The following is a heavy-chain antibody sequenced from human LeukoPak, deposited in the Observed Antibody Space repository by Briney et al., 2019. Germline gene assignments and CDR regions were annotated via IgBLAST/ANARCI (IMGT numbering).Heavy chain of an antibody. V-gene: IGHV3-11*01. D-gene: IGHD5-12*01. CDR2: ISSSGSTI. CDR1: GFTFSDYY. J-gene: IGHJ6*02. Sequence: GGSLRLSCAASGFTFSDYYMSWIRQAPGKGLEWVSYISSSGSTIYYADSVEGRFTISRDNAKNSLYLQMNSLRAEDTAVYYCAKTKVATPYYYYGMDVWGQGTTVTVSS. CDR3: AKTKVATPYYYYGMDV.